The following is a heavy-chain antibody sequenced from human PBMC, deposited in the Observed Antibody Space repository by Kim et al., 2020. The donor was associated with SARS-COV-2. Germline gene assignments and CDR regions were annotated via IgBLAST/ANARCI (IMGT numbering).Heavy chain of an antibody. CDR3: ARGDSSGSHDLDY. Sequence: SETLSLTCAVYGGSFSGYYWSWIRQPPGKGLEWIGEINHSGSTNYNPSLKSRVTISVDTSKNQFSLKLSSVTAADTAVYYCARGDSSGSHDLDYWGQGTLVTVSS. D-gene: IGHD3-10*01. CDR1: GGSFSGYY. J-gene: IGHJ4*02. V-gene: IGHV4-34*01. CDR2: INHSGST.